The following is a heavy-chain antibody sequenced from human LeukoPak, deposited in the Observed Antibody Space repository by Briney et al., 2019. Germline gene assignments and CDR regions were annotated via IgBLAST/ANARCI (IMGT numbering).Heavy chain of an antibody. D-gene: IGHD3-3*01. CDR1: GYTFTSYY. CDR3: ATNRQIMILGVVIMPAFDI. CDR2: INPSGGST. V-gene: IGHV1-46*01. J-gene: IGHJ3*02. Sequence: ASVKVSRKASGYTFTSYYMHWVRQAPGQGLEWMGIINPSGGSTSYAQKFQGRVTMTRDTSTSTVYMELSSLRSEDTAVYYCATNRQIMILGVVIMPAFDIWGQGTMVTVSS.